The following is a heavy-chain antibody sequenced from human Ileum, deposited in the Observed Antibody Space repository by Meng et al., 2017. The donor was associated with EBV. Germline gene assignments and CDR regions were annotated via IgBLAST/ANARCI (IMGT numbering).Heavy chain of an antibody. CDR3: ARGGVVVTPSDY. D-gene: IGHD2-21*02. CDR2: ISSSSSYI. Sequence: VTLGASGGGLVKPGGSLRLSCAASGFTFSSYRMNWVRQAPGKGLEWVSSISSSSSYIYYADSVKGRFTISRDNAKNPLYLQMNSLRAEDTAVYYCARGGVVVTPSDYWGQGTLVTVSS. J-gene: IGHJ4*02. CDR1: GFTFSSYR. V-gene: IGHV3-21*01.